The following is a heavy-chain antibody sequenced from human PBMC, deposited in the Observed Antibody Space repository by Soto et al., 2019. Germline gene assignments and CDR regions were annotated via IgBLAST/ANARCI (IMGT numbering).Heavy chain of an antibody. CDR2: IYYSGST. CDR1: GGSISSYY. J-gene: IGHJ6*03. CDR3: ARNHQYITMFRGGDYYYYYYMDV. V-gene: IGHV4-59*01. Sequence: SETLSLTCTVSGGSISSYYWSWIRQPPGKGLEWIGYIYYSGSTNYNPSLKSRVTISVDTSKNQFSLKLSSVTAADTAVYYCARNHQYITMFRGGDYYYYYYMDVWGKGTTVTVSS. D-gene: IGHD3-10*01.